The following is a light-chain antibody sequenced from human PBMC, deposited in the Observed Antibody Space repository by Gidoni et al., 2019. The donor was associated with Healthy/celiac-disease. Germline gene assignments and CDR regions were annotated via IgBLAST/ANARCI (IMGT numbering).Light chain of an antibody. Sequence: SYVLTQPPSVSVAPGQTARITCGGKNIGSKSGHWYQQKPGQAPVLVVYDDSDRPSGIPERFSGSNSGNTATLTISRVEAGDEADYYCQVWDSSSDRPWVFGGGTKLTVL. J-gene: IGLJ2*01. CDR1: NIGSKS. CDR2: DDS. V-gene: IGLV3-21*02. CDR3: QVWDSSSDRPWV.